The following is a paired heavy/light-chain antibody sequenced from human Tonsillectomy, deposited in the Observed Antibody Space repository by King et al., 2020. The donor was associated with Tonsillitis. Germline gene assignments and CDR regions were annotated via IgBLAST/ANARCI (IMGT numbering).Light chain of an antibody. Sequence: EIVLTQSPGTLSLSPGERATLSCRASQSASSSFLAWYQQKPGQAPRLLIYGASSRATGIPDRFSGGGSGTDFTLTISRLEPEDFAVYYCQQYGSSPYTFGQGTKLEIK. CDR2: GAS. CDR1: QSASSSF. J-gene: IGKJ2*01. V-gene: IGKV3-20*01. CDR3: QQYGSSPYT.
Heavy chain of an antibody. D-gene: IGHD5-12*01. Sequence: QVQLVQSGAEVKKPGASVKVSCKASGYTFTGYYMHWVRQAPGQGLEWMGWINPNSGGTHFAQKFQGRVTMTRDTSISTAYMELSRLRSDDTAVYYCAIGLTGGYDISGIFYAFDIWGQGTMVTVSS. V-gene: IGHV1-2*02. CDR1: GYTFTGYY. J-gene: IGHJ3*02. CDR2: INPNSGGT. CDR3: AIGLTGGYDISGIFYAFDI.